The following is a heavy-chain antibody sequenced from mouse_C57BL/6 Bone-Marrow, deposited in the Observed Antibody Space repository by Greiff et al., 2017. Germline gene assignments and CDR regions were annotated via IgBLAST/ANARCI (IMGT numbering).Heavy chain of an antibody. CDR3: ARYLQLTGKGY. Sequence: VQLQQSGAELARPGASVKMSCKASGYTFTSYTMHWVKQRPGQGLEWIGYINPSSGYTKYNQKCKDKATLTADKSSSTAYMQLSSLTSEDSAVYYCARYLQLTGKGYWGQGTTLTVSS. CDR2: INPSSGYT. D-gene: IGHD4-1*01. CDR1: GYTFTSYT. V-gene: IGHV1-4*01. J-gene: IGHJ2*01.